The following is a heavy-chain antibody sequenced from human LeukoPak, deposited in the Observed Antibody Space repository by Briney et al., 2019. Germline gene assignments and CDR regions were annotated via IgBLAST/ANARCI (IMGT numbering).Heavy chain of an antibody. CDR3: ARDLEMAAITSDY. D-gene: IGHD5-24*01. V-gene: IGHV3-53*01. Sequence: TYYADSVKGRFTISRDNSKNTLYLQMNSLRAGDTAVYYCARDLEMAAITSDYWGQGALVTVSS. J-gene: IGHJ4*02. CDR2: T.